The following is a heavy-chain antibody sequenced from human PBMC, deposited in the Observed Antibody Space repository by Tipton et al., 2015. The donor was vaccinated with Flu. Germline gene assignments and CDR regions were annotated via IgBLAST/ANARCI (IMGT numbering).Heavy chain of an antibody. CDR3: ARDLPYYDFWSGYYTGIRYGMDV. Sequence: QVQLVQSGAEVKKPGASVKVSCKASGYTFTSYGISWVRQAPGQGLEWMGWISAYNGNTNYAQRLQGRVTMTTDTSTSTAYMELRSLRSDDTAVYYCARDLPYYDFWSGYYTGIRYGMDVWGQGTTVPVSS. CDR2: ISAYNGNT. D-gene: IGHD3-3*01. CDR1: GYTFTSYG. J-gene: IGHJ6*02. V-gene: IGHV1-18*01.